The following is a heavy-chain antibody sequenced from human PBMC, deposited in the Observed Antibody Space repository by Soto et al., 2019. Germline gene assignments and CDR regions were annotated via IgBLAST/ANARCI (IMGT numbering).Heavy chain of an antibody. V-gene: IGHV3-53*01. Sequence: PGGSLRLSCAASGFTVSSNYMSWVRQAPGKGLEWVSVIYSGGSTYYADSVKGRFTTSRDNSKNTLYLQMNSLRAEDTAVYYCARLSSGWTAFDYWGQGTLVTVSS. J-gene: IGHJ4*02. CDR3: ARLSSGWTAFDY. CDR1: GFTVSSNY. D-gene: IGHD6-19*01. CDR2: IYSGGST.